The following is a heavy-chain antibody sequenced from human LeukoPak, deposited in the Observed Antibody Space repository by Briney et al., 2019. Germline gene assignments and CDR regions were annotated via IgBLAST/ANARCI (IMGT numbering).Heavy chain of an antibody. J-gene: IGHJ6*03. D-gene: IGHD3-3*01. Sequence: SETLSLTCTVSGGSISSSSYYWGWIRQPPGRGLEWIGSIYYSGSTYYNPSLKSRVTISVDTSKNQFSLKLSSVTAADTAVYYCARLDPGGRKSRFWSGYPEAELYYYYYMDVWGKGTTVTVSS. CDR2: IYYSGST. CDR1: GGSISSSSYY. V-gene: IGHV4-39*01. CDR3: ARLDPGGRKSRFWSGYPEAELYYYYYMDV.